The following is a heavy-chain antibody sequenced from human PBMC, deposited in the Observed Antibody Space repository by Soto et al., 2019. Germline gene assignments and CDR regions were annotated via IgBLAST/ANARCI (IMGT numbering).Heavy chain of an antibody. CDR1: GYTFTIYA. CDR2: INAGNGNT. J-gene: IGHJ5*02. D-gene: IGHD3-3*01. V-gene: IGHV1-3*01. CDR3: ARDRPSDFWSGYYTNWFDP. Sequence: ASVKVSCKASGYTFTIYAMHWVRQAPGQRLEWMGWINAGNGNTKYSQKFQGRVTITRDTSASTAYMELSSLRSEDTAVYYCARDRPSDFWSGYYTNWFDPWGQGTLVTVSS.